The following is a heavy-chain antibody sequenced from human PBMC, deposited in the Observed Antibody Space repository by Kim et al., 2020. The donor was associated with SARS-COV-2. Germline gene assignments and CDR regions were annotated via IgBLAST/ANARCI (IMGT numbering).Heavy chain of an antibody. J-gene: IGHJ3*02. CDR2: IKSKTDGGTT. CDR1: GFTFSNAW. CDR3: TTDWTVLLWFGEPLGDAFDI. V-gene: IGHV3-15*01. Sequence: GGSLRLSCAASGFTFSNAWMSWVRQAPGKGLEWVGRIKSKTDGGTTDYAAPVKGRFTISRDDSKNTLYLQMNSLKTEDTAVYYCTTDWTVLLWFGEPLGDAFDIWGQGTMVTVSS. D-gene: IGHD3-10*01.